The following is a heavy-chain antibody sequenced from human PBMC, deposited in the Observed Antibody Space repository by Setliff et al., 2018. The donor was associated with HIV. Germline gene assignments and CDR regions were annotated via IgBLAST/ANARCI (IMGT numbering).Heavy chain of an antibody. Sequence: SETLSLTCTVSGDSVSSSSYYWGWIRQPPGKGLEWVGTISYSGSTYCNPSLKSRVTISVDTSKNQFSLKLNSVTATDTAVYYCAKDRIGKYDHFDQWGQGTPVTVSS. D-gene: IGHD3-16*01. J-gene: IGHJ4*02. V-gene: IGHV4-39*02. CDR1: GDSVSSSSYY. CDR3: AKDRIGKYDHFDQ. CDR2: ISYSGST.